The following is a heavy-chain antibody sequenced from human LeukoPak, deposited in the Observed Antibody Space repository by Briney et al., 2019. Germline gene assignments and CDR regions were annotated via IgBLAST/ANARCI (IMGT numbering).Heavy chain of an antibody. CDR3: ARDGGYGSGSYRVYYYYMDV. Sequence: GASVKVSCKASGYTFTGYYMHWVRQAPGQGLEWMGWINPNSGGTNYAQKFQGRVTMTRDTSISTAYMELSRLRSDDTAVCYCARDGGYGSGSYRVYYYYMDVWGKGTTVTVSS. V-gene: IGHV1-2*02. J-gene: IGHJ6*03. D-gene: IGHD3-10*01. CDR2: INPNSGGT. CDR1: GYTFTGYY.